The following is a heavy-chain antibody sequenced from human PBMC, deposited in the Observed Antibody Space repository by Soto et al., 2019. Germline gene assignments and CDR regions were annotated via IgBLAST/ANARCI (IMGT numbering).Heavy chain of an antibody. V-gene: IGHV3-21*01. CDR3: ARVYCSSTSCYWDYTYYYGMDV. J-gene: IGHJ6*02. D-gene: IGHD2-2*01. CDR2: ISSSSYI. CDR1: GFTFSSYS. Sequence: GGSLRLSCAASGFTFSSYSMNWVRQAPGKGLEWVSSISSSSYIYYADSVKGRFTISRDNAKNSLYLQMNSLRAEDTAVYYCARVYCSSTSCYWDYTYYYGMDVWGQGTTVTV.